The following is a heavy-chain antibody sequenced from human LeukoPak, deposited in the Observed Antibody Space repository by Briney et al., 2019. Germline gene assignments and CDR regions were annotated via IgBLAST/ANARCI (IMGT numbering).Heavy chain of an antibody. V-gene: IGHV4-34*01. J-gene: IGHJ4*02. CDR2: INHSGST. CDR1: GGSFRGYY. Sequence: SETLSLTCAVYGGSFRGYYWGWIRQPPGKGLEGIGEINHSGSTNDNPSLKSRVTISVDTSKNQFSLKLSSVTAADTAVYYCALYSYGHNYFDYWGQGTLVTVSS. D-gene: IGHD5-18*01. CDR3: ALYSYGHNYFDY.